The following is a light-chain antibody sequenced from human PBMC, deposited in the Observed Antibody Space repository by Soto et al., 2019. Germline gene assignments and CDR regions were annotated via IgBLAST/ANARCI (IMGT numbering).Light chain of an antibody. Sequence: QSALTQPASVSGSPGQSITISCTGTNSDIGAYNSVSWYQQHPGKAPKLLIFEVSNRPSGTSNRFSGSKSVNTTSLTIAGLPAEDDDYYYCASFTSSSTWMFGGGTKVTVL. CDR1: NSDIGAYNS. J-gene: IGLJ3*02. V-gene: IGLV2-14*01. CDR2: EVS. CDR3: ASFTSSSTWM.